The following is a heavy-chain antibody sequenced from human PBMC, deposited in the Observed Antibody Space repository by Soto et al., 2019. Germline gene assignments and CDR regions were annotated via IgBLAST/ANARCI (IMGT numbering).Heavy chain of an antibody. J-gene: IGHJ5*02. Sequence: ASVKVSCKASGYTFTIYGISWVRQAPGQGLEWMGWISAYNGNTKYAQKVQGRVTMTTDTSTSTAYMELRSLRSDDTAVYYCARGVGSGSYYNQYNWFDPWGQGTLVTVSS. CDR1: GYTFTIYG. D-gene: IGHD3-10*01. CDR2: ISAYNGNT. CDR3: ARGVGSGSYYNQYNWFDP. V-gene: IGHV1-18*01.